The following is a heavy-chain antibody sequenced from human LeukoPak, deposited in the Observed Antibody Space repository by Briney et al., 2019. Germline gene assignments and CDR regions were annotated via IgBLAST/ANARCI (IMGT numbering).Heavy chain of an antibody. V-gene: IGHV3-23*01. CDR1: GFTFSSYW. CDR2: ISGSGGST. Sequence: PGGSLRLSCAASGFTFSSYWMSWVRQAPGKGLEWVSVISGSGGSTYYADSVKGRFTISRDDSKNTLYLQMNSLRAEDTAVYYCAKGTGVYGSSPWDYWGQGTLVTVSS. D-gene: IGHD6-6*01. J-gene: IGHJ4*02. CDR3: AKGTGVYGSSPWDY.